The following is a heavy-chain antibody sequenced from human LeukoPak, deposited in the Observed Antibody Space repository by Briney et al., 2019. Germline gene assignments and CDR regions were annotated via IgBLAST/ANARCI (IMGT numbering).Heavy chain of an antibody. CDR3: APAVTDLDY. V-gene: IGHV3-23*01. J-gene: IGHJ4*02. D-gene: IGHD2-21*02. CDR2: ISASGGGT. Sequence: PGGSLRLSCAASAFIFSSYGMSWVRQAPGKGLEWVSVISASGGGTYYADSVKGRFTISRDNSKNTLYLQMNSLRAEDTAVYYCAPAVTDLDYWGQGTLVTVSS. CDR1: AFIFSSYG.